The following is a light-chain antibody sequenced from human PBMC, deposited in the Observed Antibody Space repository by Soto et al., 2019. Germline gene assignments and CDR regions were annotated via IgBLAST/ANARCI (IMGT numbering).Light chain of an antibody. Sequence: DIQMTQSPSTLSASVGDGVTITCRASQSISNRLAWYQQKPGEAPKYLIYDASTLDSGAPSRFSGSGSGTEFTLSISSLQPDEFATYYCQQYNSYPWTFGQGTKVDIK. CDR2: DAS. CDR3: QQYNSYPWT. J-gene: IGKJ1*01. CDR1: QSISNR. V-gene: IGKV1-5*01.